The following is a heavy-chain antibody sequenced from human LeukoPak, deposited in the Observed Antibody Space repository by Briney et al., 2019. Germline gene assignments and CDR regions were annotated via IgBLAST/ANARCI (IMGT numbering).Heavy chain of an antibody. D-gene: IGHD5-12*01. Sequence: GGSLRLSCAASGFTFSDYYMSWIRQAPGKGLEWVSYISSSSSYTNYADSVKGRFTISRDNAKNSLYLQMNSLRAEDTAVYYCARGIVATIVDYWGQGTLVTVSS. V-gene: IGHV3-11*06. CDR2: ISSSSSYT. J-gene: IGHJ4*02. CDR3: ARGIVATIVDY. CDR1: GFTFSDYY.